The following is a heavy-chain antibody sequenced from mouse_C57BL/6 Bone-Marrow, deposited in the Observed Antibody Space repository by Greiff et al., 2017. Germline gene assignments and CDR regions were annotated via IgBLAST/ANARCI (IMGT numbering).Heavy chain of an antibody. CDR2: ISGGGDYI. J-gene: IGHJ2*01. D-gene: IGHD1-1*01. V-gene: IGHV5-9-1*02. CDR3: TRAIPYYYGYFDY. Sequence: EVMLVESGEGLVKPGGSLKLSCAASGFTFSSYAMSWVRQTPEKRLEWVAYISGGGDYIYYADTVKGRFTISRDNARNTLYLQMSSLKSEDTAMYYCTRAIPYYYGYFDYWGQGTTLTVSS. CDR1: GFTFSSYA.